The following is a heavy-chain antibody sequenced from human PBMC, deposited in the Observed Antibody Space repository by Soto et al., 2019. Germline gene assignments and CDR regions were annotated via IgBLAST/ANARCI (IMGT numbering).Heavy chain of an antibody. V-gene: IGHV1-18*01. D-gene: IGHD5-12*01. CDR3: ARGGYSGYDLSTVTTEWFDY. Sequence: VQLVQSGAEVKKPGASVKVSCKASGYTFTSYGISWVRQAPGQGLEWMGWIIAYNGNTNYAQKLQGRVTMTTDTSTSKAYMELRSLRSDDTAVYYCARGGYSGYDLSTVTTEWFDYWGQGTLVTVSS. J-gene: IGHJ4*02. CDR2: IIAYNGNT. CDR1: GYTFTSYG.